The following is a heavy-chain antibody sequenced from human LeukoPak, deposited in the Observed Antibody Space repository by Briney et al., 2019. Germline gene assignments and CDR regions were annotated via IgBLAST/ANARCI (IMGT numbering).Heavy chain of an antibody. CDR1: GFTVSINY. J-gene: IGHJ3*02. CDR2: IYSSGGT. CDR3: ATFYGSGKGGAFDI. D-gene: IGHD3-10*01. Sequence: GGSPRLSCAASGFTVSINYMSWVRQAPGEGLEWVSVIYSSGGTSYADSVKGRFTISRDNSKNTLSLQMNSLRAEDTAVYYCATFYGSGKGGAFDIWGQGTMVTVSS. V-gene: IGHV3-53*01.